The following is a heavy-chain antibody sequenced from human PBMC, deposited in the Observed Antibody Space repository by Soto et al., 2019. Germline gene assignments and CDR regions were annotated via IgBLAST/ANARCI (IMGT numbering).Heavy chain of an antibody. D-gene: IGHD3-16*01. Sequence: GGSLRLSCAASGFIFNNYWMHWVRQAPGKGLVWVARINGDGSTTTYVGSAKGRLTISRDNAKNTVYLQMNSLRVEDTAVYFCGRGSGPRGRPYWGQGILVTVSS. CDR3: GRGSGPRGRPY. J-gene: IGHJ4*02. CDR2: INGDGSTT. V-gene: IGHV3-74*01. CDR1: GFIFNNYW.